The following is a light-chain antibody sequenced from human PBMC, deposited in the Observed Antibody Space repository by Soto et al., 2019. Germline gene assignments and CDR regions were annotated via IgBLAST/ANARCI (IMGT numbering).Light chain of an antibody. CDR3: QQYNSYST. Sequence: IQFTPSPSSLSASVGDRITITCRASQGISSYLAWYQEKPGKAPKLLIYAASTLQNGLPSRFSGSGSGTDFSLTISSLQPDDFATYYFQQYNSYSTFGQGTKVDIK. CDR1: QGISSY. CDR2: AAS. J-gene: IGKJ1*01. V-gene: IGKV1-9*01.